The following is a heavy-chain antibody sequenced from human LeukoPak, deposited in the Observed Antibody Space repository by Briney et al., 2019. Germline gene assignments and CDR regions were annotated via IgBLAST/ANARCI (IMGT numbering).Heavy chain of an antibody. Sequence: SVKASCKASGGTFSSYAISWVRQAPGQGLEWMGGIIPIFGTANYAQKFQGRVTITADESTSTAYMELSSLRSEDTAVYYCARAYSAALEDYVWGSYRSYYFDYWGQGTLVTVSS. D-gene: IGHD3-16*02. J-gene: IGHJ4*02. CDR1: GGTFSSYA. CDR2: IIPIFGTA. CDR3: ARAYSAALEDYVWGSYRSYYFDY. V-gene: IGHV1-69*01.